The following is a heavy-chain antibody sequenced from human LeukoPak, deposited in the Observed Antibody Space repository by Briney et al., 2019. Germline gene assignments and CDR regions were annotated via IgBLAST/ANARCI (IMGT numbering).Heavy chain of an antibody. CDR1: GYTFSSYW. V-gene: IGHV5-51*01. J-gene: IGHJ4*02. CDR3: ARQNDFRLDY. CDR2: IYPGDSDT. Sequence: GESLRISCKSSGYTFSSYWIGWVRQMPGKGLEWVGIIYPGDSDTRYSPSLQGQVTISVDTSIGTAYLQWSSLKASDTAIYYCARQNDFRLDYWGQGTLVTVSS. D-gene: IGHD3-3*01.